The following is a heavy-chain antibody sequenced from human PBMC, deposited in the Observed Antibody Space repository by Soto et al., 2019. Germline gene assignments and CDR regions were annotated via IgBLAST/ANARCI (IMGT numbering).Heavy chain of an antibody. D-gene: IGHD3-3*01. CDR1: GGSISSGGYY. CDR2: IYYSGST. CDR3: ARGLPEYYDFWSGPENPYYYYGMDV. J-gene: IGHJ6*02. V-gene: IGHV4-31*03. Sequence: SETLSLTCTVSGGSISSGGYYWSWIRQHPGKGLEWIGYIYYSGSTYYNPSLKSRVTISVDTSKNQFSLKLSSVTAADTAVYYCARGLPEYYDFWSGPENPYYYYGMDVWGQGTTVTVSS.